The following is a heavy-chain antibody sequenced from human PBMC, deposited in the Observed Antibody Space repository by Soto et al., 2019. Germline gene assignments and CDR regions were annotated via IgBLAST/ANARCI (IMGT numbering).Heavy chain of an antibody. D-gene: IGHD2-21*02. CDR1: GGTFSSYA. V-gene: IGHV1-69*01. CDR2: IIPIFGTA. J-gene: IGHJ6*02. Sequence: QVQLVQSGAEVRKPGSSVKVSCKASGGTFSSYAISWVRQAPGQGLEWMGGIIPIFGTANYAQKFQGRVPINADESTSIAYMELSSLRSEDTAVYYCARFVVVTAIPNYYYYGMDVWGQGTTVTVSS. CDR3: ARFVVVTAIPNYYYYGMDV.